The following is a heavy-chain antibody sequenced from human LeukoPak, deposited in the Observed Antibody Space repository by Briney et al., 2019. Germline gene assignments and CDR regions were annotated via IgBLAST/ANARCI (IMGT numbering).Heavy chain of an antibody. CDR1: GYTFTSYY. CDR3: GGDGRFFVSGYRGPSYYYGMDV. V-gene: IGHV1-46*01. CDR2: INPSGGST. Sequence: ASVKVSCKASGYTFTSYYMHWVRQAPGQGLEGMGIINPSGGSTSYAQKFQGRVTMTRDTSTSTVYMELSSLRSEDTAMYYCGGDGRFFVSGYRGPSYYYGMDVWGQGTTVTVSS. D-gene: IGHD6-13*01. J-gene: IGHJ6*02.